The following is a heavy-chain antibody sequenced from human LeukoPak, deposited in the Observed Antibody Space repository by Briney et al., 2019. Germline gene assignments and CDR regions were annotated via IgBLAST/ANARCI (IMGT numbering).Heavy chain of an antibody. D-gene: IGHD4-17*01. J-gene: IGHJ6*02. Sequence: ASVKVSCKASGYTFTSYDINWVRQATGQGLEWMGWMNTNSGNTGYAQKFQARVTMTSNTSISTAYMELSSLRSEDTAVYYCARGSHYGDPYGMDVWGRGTTVTVSS. V-gene: IGHV1-8*01. CDR3: ARGSHYGDPYGMDV. CDR1: GYTFTSYD. CDR2: MNTNSGNT.